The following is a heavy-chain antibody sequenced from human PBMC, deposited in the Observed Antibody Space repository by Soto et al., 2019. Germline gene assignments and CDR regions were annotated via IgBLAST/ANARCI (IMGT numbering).Heavy chain of an antibody. CDR3: ARDGPYYYDTDV. J-gene: IGHJ6*04. CDR1: GDSITNTDYY. V-gene: IGHV4-30-4*01. CDR2: IDYSGST. Sequence: SETLSLTCTVSGDSITNTDYYWNWIRQSPGKGLEWIGSIDYSGSTYYNPSLKSRVIISADTSKNQFSLKLRSVTAADTALYFCARDGPYYYDTDVWRKGPTVTVSS.